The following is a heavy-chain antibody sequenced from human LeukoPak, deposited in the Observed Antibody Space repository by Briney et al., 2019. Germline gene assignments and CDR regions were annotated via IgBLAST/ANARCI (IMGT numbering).Heavy chain of an antibody. D-gene: IGHD6-13*01. J-gene: IGHJ4*02. CDR2: IYPGDSAT. V-gene: IGHV5-51*01. CDR1: GYSFTSYW. Sequence: GESLKISCKGSGYSFTSYWIGWVRQTPGKGLEWMGIIYPGDSATRYSPSFQGQVTISADKSISTAYLQWSSLKASDTAMYYCARHLRAYSSSWYFDYWGQGTLVTVSS. CDR3: ARHLRAYSSSWYFDY.